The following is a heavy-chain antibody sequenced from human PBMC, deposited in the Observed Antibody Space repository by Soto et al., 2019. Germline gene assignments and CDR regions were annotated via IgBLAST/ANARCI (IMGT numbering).Heavy chain of an antibody. CDR2: ISKDGDWT. CDR3: TKAQYCSGGSCFLIES. J-gene: IGHJ5*02. V-gene: IGHV3-43D*04. D-gene: IGHD2-15*01. Sequence: EVQLVESGGVVVHPGGSLRLSCAASGFTFDDYAMHWVRQVPGKGLERVSIISKDGDWTHYADSVKGRFTISRDNNKNSLFLQMNGLRPEDTALYYCTKAQYCSGGSCFLIESWGQGTLVTVSS. CDR1: GFTFDDYA.